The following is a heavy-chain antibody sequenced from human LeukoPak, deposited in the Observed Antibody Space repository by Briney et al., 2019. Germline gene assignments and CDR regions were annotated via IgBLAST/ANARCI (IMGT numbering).Heavy chain of an antibody. Sequence: GRSLRLSCAASGFTFSSYAMHWVRQAPGKGLEWVAVISYDGSNKYYADSVKGRFTISRDNSKNTLYLQMSSLRAEDTAVYYCARDGATVTTLRSELAGFDYWGQGTLVTVSS. CDR3: ARDGATVTTLRSELAGFDY. D-gene: IGHD4-17*01. J-gene: IGHJ4*02. V-gene: IGHV3-30*04. CDR1: GFTFSSYA. CDR2: ISYDGSNK.